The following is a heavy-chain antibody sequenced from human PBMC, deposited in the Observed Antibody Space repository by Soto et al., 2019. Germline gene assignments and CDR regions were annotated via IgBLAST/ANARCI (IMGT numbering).Heavy chain of an antibody. D-gene: IGHD6-19*01. CDR3: AVRAVAVEIFHN. CDR1: GFTFSSYS. J-gene: IGHJ4*02. CDR2: ISSSSSYI. V-gene: IGHV3-21*01. Sequence: GGSLRLSCAASGFTFSSYSMNWVRQAPGKGLERVSSISSSSSYIYYADSVKGRFTISRDNAKNSLYLQMNSLRAEDTAVYYGAVRAVAVEIFHNWGQEALVTASS.